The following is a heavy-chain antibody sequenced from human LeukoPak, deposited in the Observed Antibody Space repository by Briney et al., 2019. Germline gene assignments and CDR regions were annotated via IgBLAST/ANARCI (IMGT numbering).Heavy chain of an antibody. J-gene: IGHJ3*02. V-gene: IGHV4-39*01. CDR1: GDSISSTYYY. D-gene: IGHD3-16*02. CDR3: ARLHRPLRLGELSSPIAAFDI. Sequence: PSETLSLTCTVSGDSISSTYYYWGWIRQPPVKGLEWIGSLYYSGSTYYNPSLKSRVTISVDTSKNQFSLKLSSVTAADTAVYYCARLHRPLRLGELSSPIAAFDIWGQGTMVTVSS. CDR2: LYYSGST.